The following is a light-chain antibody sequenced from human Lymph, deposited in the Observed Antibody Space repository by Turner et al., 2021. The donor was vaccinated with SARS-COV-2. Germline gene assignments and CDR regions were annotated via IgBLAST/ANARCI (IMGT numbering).Light chain of an antibody. V-gene: IGKV4-1*01. CDR2: WAS. CDR1: QSLLYSSNQQNY. CDR3: QQYYSYPRT. Sequence: DIVMSQSPSSLAVSVGEKVTMSCKSSQSLLYSSNQQNYLAWYQQKPGQSPKLLIYWASTRESGVPDRFTGSGSGTDFTLTISSVKAEDLAVYYCQQYYSYPRTFGGGTKLEIK. J-gene: IGKJ4*02.